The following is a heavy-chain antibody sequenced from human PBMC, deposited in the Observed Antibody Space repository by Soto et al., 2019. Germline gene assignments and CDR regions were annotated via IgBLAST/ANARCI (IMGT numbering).Heavy chain of an antibody. CDR1: VFTFSSYS. V-gene: IGHV3-48*02. CDR2: ISIVSSTI. Sequence: GGSLRLSCAASVFTFSSYSMNWVRQAPGKGLEWVSYISIVSSTIYYADSVKGRFTISRDNAKNSLSLQMNSLRDEDTAVYYCARDNGMAGSFDPWGQGTLVTVSS. J-gene: IGHJ5*02. D-gene: IGHD2-8*01. CDR3: ARDNGMAGSFDP.